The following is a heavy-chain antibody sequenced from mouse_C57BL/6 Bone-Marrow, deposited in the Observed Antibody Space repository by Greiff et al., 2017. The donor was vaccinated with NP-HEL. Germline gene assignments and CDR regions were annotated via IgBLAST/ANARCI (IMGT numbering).Heavy chain of an antibody. CDR2: IDPSDSET. CDR3: ARSLFTTVVDWYFDV. Sequence: QVQLKQPGAELVRPGSSVKLSCKASGYTFTSYWMHWVKQRPIQGLEWIGNIDPSDSETHYNQKFKDKATLTVDKSSSTAYMQLSSLTSEDSAVYYCARSLFTTVVDWYFDVWGTGTTVTVSS. V-gene: IGHV1-52*01. J-gene: IGHJ1*03. D-gene: IGHD1-1*01. CDR1: GYTFTSYW.